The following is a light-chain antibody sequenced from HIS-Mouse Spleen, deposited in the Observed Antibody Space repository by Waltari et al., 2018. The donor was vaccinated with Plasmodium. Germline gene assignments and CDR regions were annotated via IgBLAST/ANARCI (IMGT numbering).Light chain of an antibody. CDR1: SSDDGGYNC. CDR2: DVS. Sequence: QSALTQPASVSASPGQSITISCTGTSSDDGGYNCVSWYQQHPGKAPKLMIYDVSNRPSGVSNRFSGSKSGNTASLTISGLQAEDEADYYCSSYTSSSTLNYVFGTGTKVTVL. J-gene: IGLJ1*01. V-gene: IGLV2-14*03. CDR3: SSYTSSSTLNYV.